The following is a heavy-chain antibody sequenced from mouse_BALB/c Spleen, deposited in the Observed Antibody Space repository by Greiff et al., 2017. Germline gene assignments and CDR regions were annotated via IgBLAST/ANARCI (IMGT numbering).Heavy chain of an antibody. J-gene: IGHJ2*01. D-gene: IGHD1-1*02. CDR2: IYWDDDK. CDR3: ARSYGPHYFDY. V-gene: IGHV8-12*01. Sequence: QVTLKVSGPGILQPSQTLSLTCSFSGFSLSTSGMGVSWIRQPSGKGLEWLAHIYWDDDKRYNPSLKSRLTISKDTSRNQVFLKITSVDTADTATYYCARSYGPHYFDYWGQGTTLTVSS. CDR1: GFSLSTSGMG.